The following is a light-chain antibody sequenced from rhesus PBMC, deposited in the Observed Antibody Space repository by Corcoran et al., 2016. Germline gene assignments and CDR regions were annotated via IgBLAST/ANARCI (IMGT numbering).Light chain of an antibody. CDR3: LQHNSYPWT. J-gene: IGKJ1*01. CDR1: QGISSY. V-gene: IGKV1-28*02. Sequence: DIQMTQSPSSLSASVGDTVTITCRASQGISSYFKWFQQKPGKTPKLLIYAVSSLESGVPSMFSGSGSVTDFTLTISSLQPEDFAIYYCLQHNSYPWTFGQGTKVEIK. CDR2: AVS.